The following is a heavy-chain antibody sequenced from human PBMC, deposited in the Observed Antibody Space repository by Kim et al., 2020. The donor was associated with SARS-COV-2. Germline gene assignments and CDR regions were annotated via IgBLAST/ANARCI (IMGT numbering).Heavy chain of an antibody. CDR1: GFTFDDYG. CDR2: INWNGGST. Sequence: GGSLRLSCAASGFTFDDYGMSWVRKAPGKGLEWVSGINWNGGSTGYADSVKGRFTISRDNAKNSLYLQMNSLRAEDTALYYCASAPPTTVTTSGAFDIWGQGTMVTVSS. D-gene: IGHD4-17*01. CDR3: ASAPPTTVTTSGAFDI. J-gene: IGHJ3*02. V-gene: IGHV3-20*04.